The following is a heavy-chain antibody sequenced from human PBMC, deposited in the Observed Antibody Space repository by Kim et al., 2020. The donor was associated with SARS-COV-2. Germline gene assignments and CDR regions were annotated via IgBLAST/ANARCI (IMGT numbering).Heavy chain of an antibody. CDR1: GYTFTTYG. Sequence: ASVKVSCKASGYTFTTYGISWVRQAPGQGLEWMGWISADNSNIKFAQKLQGRVTMTTDTSTSTAYMELRSLISDDTAMYYCARASVSGIPQIWGQGTLVT. CDR2: ISADNSNI. CDR3: ARASVSGIPQI. J-gene: IGHJ4*02. V-gene: IGHV1-18*01. D-gene: IGHD3-10*01.